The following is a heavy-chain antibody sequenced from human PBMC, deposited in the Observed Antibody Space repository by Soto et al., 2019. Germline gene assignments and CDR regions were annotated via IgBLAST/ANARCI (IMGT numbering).Heavy chain of an antibody. V-gene: IGHV1-69*19. J-gene: IGHJ4*02. D-gene: IGHD3-10*01. Sequence: QVKLVQCGAEMKKPGSSVMVSCQSCGGTFNTYAMNWVRQAPGQGPEWMGDISPMFGAANYAPKFQGRVTITADESTGTSYMQLSSLTSEDTALYFCAREVQVHTPAFVYWGQGTLVTVSS. CDR3: AREVQVHTPAFVY. CDR2: ISPMFGAA. CDR1: GGTFNTYA.